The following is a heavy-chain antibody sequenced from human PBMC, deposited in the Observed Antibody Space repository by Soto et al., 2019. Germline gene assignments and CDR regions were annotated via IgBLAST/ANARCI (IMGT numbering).Heavy chain of an antibody. CDR3: ARELEGYCSGGSCYSGYNWFDP. Sequence: QVQLVQSGAEVKKPGASVKVSCKASGYTFTGYYMHWVRQAPGQGLEWMGWINPNSGGTNYAQKFQGWVTMTRDTSISTAYVELSRLRSDDTAVYYCARELEGYCSGGSCYSGYNWFDPWGQGTLVTVSS. D-gene: IGHD2-15*01. CDR1: GYTFTGYY. J-gene: IGHJ5*02. CDR2: INPNSGGT. V-gene: IGHV1-2*04.